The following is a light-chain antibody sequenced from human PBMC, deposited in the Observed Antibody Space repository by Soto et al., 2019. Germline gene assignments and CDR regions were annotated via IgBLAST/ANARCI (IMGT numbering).Light chain of an antibody. CDR3: SSYTTSSSVV. J-gene: IGLJ2*01. V-gene: IGLV2-14*01. CDR1: SSDVGGYDY. CDR2: DVS. Sequence: QSALTQPASVSGSPGQSITISCTGTSSDVGGYDYVSWYQHHPGKAPKLLIYDVSIRPSGDSSRFSGSKSGNTASLTISGLQADDEAYSYCSSYTTSSSVVFGGGTKLTVL.